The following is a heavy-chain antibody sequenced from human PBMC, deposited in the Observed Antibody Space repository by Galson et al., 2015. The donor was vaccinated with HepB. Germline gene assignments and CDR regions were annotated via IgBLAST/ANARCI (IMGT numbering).Heavy chain of an antibody. D-gene: IGHD3-3*01. CDR1: GFTFSSYN. J-gene: IGHJ5*02. V-gene: IGHV3-48*03. Sequence: LRLSCAASGFTFSSYNMSWVRQAPGKGLDWISYISATGTTIDYADSVKGRFIISRDNAKNSLYLQMNSLRVEDTAVYYCARDSRATFGEPNWFDPWGQGTLVIVSS. CDR3: ARDSRATFGEPNWFDP. CDR2: ISATGTTI.